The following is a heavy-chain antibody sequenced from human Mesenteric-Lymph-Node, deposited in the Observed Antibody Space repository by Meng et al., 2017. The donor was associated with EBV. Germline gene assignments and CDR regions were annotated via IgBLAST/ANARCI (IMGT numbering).Heavy chain of an antibody. Sequence: QGQLQGSGPGLVKPLETLSLPCAVSGGSISSINWWTRVRQPPGKGLEWIGEIYHSGSTNYNPSLKSRVTMSVDTSKNQFSLNLSSVTAADSAVYYCARGSHYTWDVWGQGTLGTVSS. J-gene: IGHJ4*02. CDR3: ARGSHYTWDV. CDR1: GGSISSINW. V-gene: IGHV4-4*02. CDR2: IYHSGST. D-gene: IGHD3-16*01.